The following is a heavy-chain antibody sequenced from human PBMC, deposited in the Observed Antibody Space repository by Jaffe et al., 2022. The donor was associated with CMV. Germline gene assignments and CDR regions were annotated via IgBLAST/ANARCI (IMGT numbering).Heavy chain of an antibody. J-gene: IGHJ4*02. D-gene: IGHD6-19*01. CDR1: GGSISSYY. CDR2: IYTSGST. Sequence: QVQLQESGPGLVKPSETLSLTCTVSGGSISSYYWSWIRQPAGKGLEWIGRIYTSGSTNYNPSLKSRVTMSVDTSKNQFSLKLSSVTAADTAVYYCALSNRVAGTSDGFDYWGQGTLVTVSS. V-gene: IGHV4-4*07. CDR3: ALSNRVAGTSDGFDY.